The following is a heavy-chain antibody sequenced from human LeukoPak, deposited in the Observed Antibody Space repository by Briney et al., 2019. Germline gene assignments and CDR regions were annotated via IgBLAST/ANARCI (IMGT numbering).Heavy chain of an antibody. V-gene: IGHV3-7*01. Sequence: PGGSLRLSCAASGFTFSSYWMSWVRQAPGKGLEWVANIKQDGSEKYYVDSVKGRFTISRDNAKNSLYLQMNSLRAEDTAVYYCASNRVVRDYYDSSGYLKSYYFDYWGQGTLVTVSS. D-gene: IGHD3-22*01. CDR3: ASNRVVRDYYDSSGYLKSYYFDY. CDR1: GFTFSSYW. J-gene: IGHJ4*02. CDR2: IKQDGSEK.